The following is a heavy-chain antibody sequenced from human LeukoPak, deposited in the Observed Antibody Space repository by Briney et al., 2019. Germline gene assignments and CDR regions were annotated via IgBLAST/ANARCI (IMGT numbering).Heavy chain of an antibody. V-gene: IGHV3-21*04. CDR2: ISSSSSYI. J-gene: IGHJ4*02. CDR1: GFTFSSYE. Sequence: AGGSLRLSCAASGFTFSSYEMNWVRQAPGKGLEWVSSISSSSSYIYYADSVKGRFTISRDNSKNTLYLQMNSLRAEDTAVYYCAKDRGGDAIWFGELSYDYWGQGTLVTVSS. D-gene: IGHD3-10*01. CDR3: AKDRGGDAIWFGELSYDY.